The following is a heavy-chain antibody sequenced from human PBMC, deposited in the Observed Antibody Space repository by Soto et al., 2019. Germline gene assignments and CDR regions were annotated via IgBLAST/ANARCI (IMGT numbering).Heavy chain of an antibody. V-gene: IGHV3-30*18. Sequence: GGSLRLSCAASGFTFSSYGMHWVRQAPGKGLEWVAVISYDGSNKYYADSVKGRFTISRDNSKNTLYLQMNSLRAEDTAVYYCAKPFRGSSWYFWAFDYWGQGTLVTVSS. CDR2: ISYDGSNK. D-gene: IGHD6-13*01. CDR1: GFTFSSYG. J-gene: IGHJ4*02. CDR3: AKPFRGSSWYFWAFDY.